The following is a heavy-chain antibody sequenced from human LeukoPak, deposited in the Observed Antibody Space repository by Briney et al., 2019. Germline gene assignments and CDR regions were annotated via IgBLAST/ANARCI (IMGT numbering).Heavy chain of an antibody. CDR3: ARLAIYGWELDY. V-gene: IGHV4-34*01. J-gene: IGHJ4*02. CDR1: GGSFSGYY. CDR2: INHSGST. Sequence: PSETLSLTCAVYGGSFSGYYWSWIRQPPGKGLEWIGEINHSGSTNYNPSLKSRVTISVDTSKNQFSLKLSSVTAADTAVYYCARLAIYGWELDYWGQGTLVTVSS. D-gene: IGHD1-26*01.